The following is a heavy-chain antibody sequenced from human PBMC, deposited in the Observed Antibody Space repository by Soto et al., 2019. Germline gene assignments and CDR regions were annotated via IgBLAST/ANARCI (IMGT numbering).Heavy chain of an antibody. CDR3: TREIYEWPH. CDR2: IRSKAYGGTT. CDR1: GFTIGDYA. V-gene: IGHV3-49*03. D-gene: IGHD3-3*01. J-gene: IGHJ1*01. Sequence: GGSLRLSCTAVGFTIGDYARSWISQAPGKGLEWVGFIRSKAYGGTTEYAASVKGRFTISRDDSKSIAYLQMNSLKTEDTAVYYCTREIYEWPHWGQGTLGTVSS.